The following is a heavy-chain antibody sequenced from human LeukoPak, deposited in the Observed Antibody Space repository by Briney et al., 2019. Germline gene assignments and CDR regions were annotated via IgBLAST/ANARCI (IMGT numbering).Heavy chain of an antibody. CDR3: PSGRALGLRSLALDY. D-gene: IGHD3/OR15-3a*01. J-gene: IGHJ4*02. V-gene: IGHV1-3*03. CDR2: MNAGNGKT. CDR1: GYTLTHYA. Sequence: ASVKVSCKASGYTLTHYAIHWVREGPGQRLECMGDMNAGNGKTKYLQEFHDRVTIPSDTYASPAYIAISSLCAGDMAVYYCPSGRALGLRSLALDYWGQGTMVTVSS.